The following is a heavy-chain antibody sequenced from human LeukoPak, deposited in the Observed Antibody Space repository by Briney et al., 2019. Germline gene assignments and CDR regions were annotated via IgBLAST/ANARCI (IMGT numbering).Heavy chain of an antibody. CDR3: ARANHITIFGVVIMVY. D-gene: IGHD3-3*01. CDR1: GYTFTSYG. V-gene: IGHV1-18*01. Sequence: GASVKVSCKASGYTFTSYGISWVRQAPGQGLEWMGWISAYNGNTNYAQKFQGRVTMTRDTSISTAYMELSRLRSDDTAVYYCARANHITIFGVVIMVYWGQGTLVTVSS. CDR2: ISAYNGNT. J-gene: IGHJ4*02.